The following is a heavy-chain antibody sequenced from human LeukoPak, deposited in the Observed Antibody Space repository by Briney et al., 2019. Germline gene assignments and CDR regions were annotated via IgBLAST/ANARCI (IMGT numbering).Heavy chain of an antibody. V-gene: IGHV1-2*02. J-gene: IGHJ6*02. CDR3: ASLGATTIHYYGMDV. D-gene: IGHD1-26*01. CDR2: ITTISGGT. CDR1: GYTFTDYY. Sequence: SVKVSCKASGYTFTDYYFHRGRQAPGQGLEYMGWITTISGGTNSAQKFQGSVTMTTDASITTVYMELSSLRSDDTAVYYCASLGATTIHYYGMDVWGQGTTVTVSS.